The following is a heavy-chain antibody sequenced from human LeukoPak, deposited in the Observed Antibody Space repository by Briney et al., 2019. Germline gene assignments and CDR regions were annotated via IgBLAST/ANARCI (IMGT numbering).Heavy chain of an antibody. D-gene: IGHD3-22*01. Sequence: ASVKVSCTASGYTFTSYGISWVRQAPGQGLEWMGWISAYNGNTNYAQKLQGRVTMTTDTSTSTAYMELRSLRSDDTAVYYCASDGQSDASITMIVVVLDYWGQGTLVTVSS. CDR2: ISAYNGNT. J-gene: IGHJ4*02. CDR1: GYTFTSYG. V-gene: IGHV1-18*01. CDR3: ASDGQSDASITMIVVVLDY.